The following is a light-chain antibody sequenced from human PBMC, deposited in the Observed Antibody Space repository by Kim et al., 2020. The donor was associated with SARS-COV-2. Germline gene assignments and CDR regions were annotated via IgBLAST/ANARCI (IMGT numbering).Light chain of an antibody. CDR2: QDS. J-gene: IGLJ3*02. CDR3: QAWDSSTHWV. Sequence: SYELTQPLSVSVSPGQTASITCSGDKLGDKYACWYQQKPGQYPVLVIYQDSKRPSGIPERFSGSNSGNTATLTISGTQAMDEADYYCQAWDSSTHWVFGGGTQLTVL. CDR1: KLGDKY. V-gene: IGLV3-1*01.